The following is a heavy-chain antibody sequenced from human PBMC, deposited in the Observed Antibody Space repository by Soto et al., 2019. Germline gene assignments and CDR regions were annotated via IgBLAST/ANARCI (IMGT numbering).Heavy chain of an antibody. D-gene: IGHD1-7*01. CDR1: GYTFTDYY. Sequence: ASVKVSCKAPGYTFTDYYMHWVRQAPGQGLEWMGWINPNSGGTNYAQKFQGRVTMTRDTSISTAYMELSRLRSDDTAVYYCARKLELRGSYYYYYDMDVWGQGTTVTVSS. V-gene: IGHV1-2*02. CDR3: ARKLELRGSYYYYYDMDV. J-gene: IGHJ6*02. CDR2: INPNSGGT.